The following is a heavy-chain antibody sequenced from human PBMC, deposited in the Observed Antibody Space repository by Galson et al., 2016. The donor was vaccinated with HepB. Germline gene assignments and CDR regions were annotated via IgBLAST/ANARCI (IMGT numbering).Heavy chain of an antibody. CDR3: ARVPPRYYYYYGMDV. Sequence: ETLSLTCTISGASISSRNWWSWVRQSPEKGLEWIGEIFHSGDTNYNPSLKSRVTISIDKSKNQFSLKLTPVTAADAAVYYCARVPPRYYYYYGMDVWGQGTTVTVSS. V-gene: IGHV4-4*02. CDR2: IFHSGDT. J-gene: IGHJ6*02. CDR1: GASISSRNW.